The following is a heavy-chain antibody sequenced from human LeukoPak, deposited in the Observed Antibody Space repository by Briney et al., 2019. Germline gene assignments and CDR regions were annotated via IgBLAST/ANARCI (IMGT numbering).Heavy chain of an antibody. CDR1: GFTFSRYS. CDR3: ARDLNFWSGFPNVYFDC. Sequence: GGSLRLSCAASGFTFSRYSMNWVRQAPGKGLEWVSYISVSSSTIYYADSVKGRFTISRDNAKNSLHLQMNSLRAEDTAVYYCARDLNFWSGFPNVYFDCWGQGSLVTVSS. CDR2: ISVSSSTI. V-gene: IGHV3-48*01. D-gene: IGHD3-3*01. J-gene: IGHJ4*02.